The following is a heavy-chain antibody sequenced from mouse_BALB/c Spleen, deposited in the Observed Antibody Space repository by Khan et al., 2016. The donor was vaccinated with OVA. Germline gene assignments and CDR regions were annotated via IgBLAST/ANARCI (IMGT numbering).Heavy chain of an antibody. V-gene: IGHV3-2*02. CDR3: ARQNYNGYAFDY. CDR2: ISYSGST. CDR1: GYSITSNYA. J-gene: IGHJ4*01. Sequence: EVQLQESGPGLVKPSQSLSLTCTVTGYSITSNYAWSWIRKFPGNKLEWMGYISYSGSTNYNPSLKSRISVTRDTSENQSFLQLNSVTTEDTATYYCARQNYNGYAFDYWGQGTSVTVSS. D-gene: IGHD1-3*01.